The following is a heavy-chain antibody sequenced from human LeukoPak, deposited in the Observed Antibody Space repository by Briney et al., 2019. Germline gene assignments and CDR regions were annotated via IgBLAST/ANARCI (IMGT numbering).Heavy chain of an antibody. V-gene: IGHV4-59*08. CDR3: ARRSTDYYGMDV. Sequence: SETLSLTCTVSGGSISTYYWSWIRQPPGKGLEWIGYIYYSGSINYNPSLKSRVTISVDTSKNQFSLKLSSVTAADTAVYYCARRSTDYYGMDVWGQGTTVTVSS. CDR2: IYYSGSI. CDR1: GGSISTYY. J-gene: IGHJ6*02.